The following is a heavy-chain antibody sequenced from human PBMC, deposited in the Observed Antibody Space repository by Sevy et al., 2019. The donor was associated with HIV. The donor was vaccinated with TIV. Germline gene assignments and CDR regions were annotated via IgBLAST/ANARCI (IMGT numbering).Heavy chain of an antibody. V-gene: IGHV3-30-3*01. CDR3: ASEHYDFWSGYYMSRAFDI. CDR2: ISYDGSNK. CDR1: GFTFSSYA. D-gene: IGHD3-3*01. J-gene: IGHJ3*02. Sequence: GGSLRLSCAASGFTFSSYAMHWVRQAPGKGLEWVAVISYDGSNKYYADSVKGRFTISRDNSKNTLYLQMNSLRAEDTAVYYCASEHYDFWSGYYMSRAFDIWGQGTMVTVSS.